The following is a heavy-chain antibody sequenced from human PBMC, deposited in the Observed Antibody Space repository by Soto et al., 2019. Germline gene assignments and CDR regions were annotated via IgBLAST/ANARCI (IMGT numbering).Heavy chain of an antibody. V-gene: IGHV2-70*01. D-gene: IGHD3-22*01. CDR3: ARATGSGYYSDYYYYGMDV. CDR2: IDWDDDK. CDR1: GFSLSTSGMC. Sequence: PTLVNPTQTLTLTCTFSGFSLSTSGMCVSWIRQPPGKALGWLALIDWDDDKYYSTSLKTRLTISKDTSKNQVVLTMTNMDPVDTATYYCARATGSGYYSDYYYYGMDVWGQGTTVTVSS. J-gene: IGHJ6*02.